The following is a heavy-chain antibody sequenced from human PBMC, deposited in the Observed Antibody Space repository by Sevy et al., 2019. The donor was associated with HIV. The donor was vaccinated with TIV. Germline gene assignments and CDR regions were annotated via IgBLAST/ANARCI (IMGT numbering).Heavy chain of an antibody. CDR3: AKDIEIVVGDAFDH. D-gene: IGHD3-22*01. V-gene: IGHV3-23*01. Sequence: GGSLRLSCAASGFPFINYAMSWVRQAPGKGLEWVSAIGGSGGSSFYADSVKGRFTISRDNSKNTLYLQMNSLRADDTAVYYCAKDIEIVVGDAFDHWGQGTLVTVSS. CDR1: GFPFINYA. J-gene: IGHJ3*01. CDR2: IGGSGGSS.